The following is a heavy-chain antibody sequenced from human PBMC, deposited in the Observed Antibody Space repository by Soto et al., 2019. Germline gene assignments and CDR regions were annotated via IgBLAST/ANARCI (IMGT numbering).Heavy chain of an antibody. J-gene: IGHJ4*02. CDR3: AKEVHCGGGSCSWSEGFEY. D-gene: IGHD2-15*01. Sequence: QVQLVESGGGVVQPGRSLRLSCAASGFIFSSYGMHWVRQAPGKGLEWVAVISYEGSHTYYADSVKGRFTITRDNSKNTLYLKMNSLRPEDTAVYYCAKEVHCGGGSCSWSEGFEYWVQGTLLTVSS. CDR1: GFIFSSYG. CDR2: ISYEGSHT. V-gene: IGHV3-30*18.